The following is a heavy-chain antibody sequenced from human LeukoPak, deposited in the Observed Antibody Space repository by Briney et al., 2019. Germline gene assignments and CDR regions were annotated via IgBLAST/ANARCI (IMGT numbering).Heavy chain of an antibody. CDR3: AREPMAPAGVMDV. V-gene: IGHV3-30-3*01. CDR1: GFTFSNYA. CDR2: ISYDGSNK. Sequence: GGSLRLSCAASGFTFSNYAMTWVRQAPGKGLEWVAGISYDGSNKYYADSVKGRFTISRDNSKNTLYLQMNSLRAEDTAVYYCAREPMAPAGVMDVWGQGTTVTVSS. D-gene: IGHD6-13*01. J-gene: IGHJ6*02.